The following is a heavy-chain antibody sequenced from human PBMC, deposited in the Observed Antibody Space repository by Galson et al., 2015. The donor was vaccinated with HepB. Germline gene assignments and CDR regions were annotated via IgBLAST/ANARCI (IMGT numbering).Heavy chain of an antibody. CDR2: ISSSSSYI. D-gene: IGHD3-3*01. J-gene: IGHJ4*02. CDR3: ARDHYDFWSGYYLDY. Sequence: SLRLSCAASGFTFSSYSMNWVRQAPGKGLEWVSSISSSSSYIYYADSVKGRFTISRDNAKNSLYLQMNSLRAEDTAVYYCARDHYDFWSGYYLDYWGQGTLVTVSS. CDR1: GFTFSSYS. V-gene: IGHV3-21*01.